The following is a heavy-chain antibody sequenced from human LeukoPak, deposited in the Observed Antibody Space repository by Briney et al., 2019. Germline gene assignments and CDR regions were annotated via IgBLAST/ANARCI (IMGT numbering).Heavy chain of an antibody. CDR2: IYYSENTYT. CDR1: GGSISTSRHY. CDR3: ARHGQWLVLDNWFDP. Sequence: SETLSLTCTVSGGSISTSRHYWGWIRRPPGKGLEWIGSIYYSENTYTYYNPSLKSRVTISVDTSKNQFSLKLRSVTAADTAVYYCARHGQWLVLDNWFDPWGQGTLVTVSS. V-gene: IGHV4-39*01. D-gene: IGHD6-19*01. J-gene: IGHJ5*02.